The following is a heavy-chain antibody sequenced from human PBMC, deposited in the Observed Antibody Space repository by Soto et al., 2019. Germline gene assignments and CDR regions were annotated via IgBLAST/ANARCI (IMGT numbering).Heavy chain of an antibody. CDR1: GFAFNNYA. D-gene: IGHD1-26*01. CDR2: ISGSGGST. J-gene: IGHJ4*02. CDR3: AKVPVGATGRFDY. Sequence: PGGSLRLSCAASGFAFNNYAMSWVRQAPGKGLAWVSAISGSGGSTYYADSVKGRFTISRDNSKNTLYLQMNSLRAEDTALYYCAKVPVGATGRFDYWGQGTLVTVSS. V-gene: IGHV3-23*01.